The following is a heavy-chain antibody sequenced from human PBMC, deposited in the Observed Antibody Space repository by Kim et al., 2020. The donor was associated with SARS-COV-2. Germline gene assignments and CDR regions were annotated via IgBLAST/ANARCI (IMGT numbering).Heavy chain of an antibody. CDR2: IIPIFGTA. D-gene: IGHD2-2*01. CDR1: GGTFSSYA. J-gene: IGHJ5*02. V-gene: IGHV1-69*13. CDR3: ARGGIVVPAAPDNNWFDP. Sequence: SVKVSCKASGGTFSSYAISWVRQAPGQGLEWMGGIIPIFGTANYAQKFQGRVTITADESTSTAYMELSSLRSEDTAVYYCARGGIVVPAAPDNNWFDPWGQGTLVTVSS.